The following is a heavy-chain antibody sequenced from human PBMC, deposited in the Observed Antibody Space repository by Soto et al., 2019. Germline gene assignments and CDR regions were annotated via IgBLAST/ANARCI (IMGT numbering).Heavy chain of an antibody. CDR3: TTASLLGYCTNGVCYTGWFDP. V-gene: IGHV3-15*01. D-gene: IGHD2-8*01. CDR2: IKSKTDGGTT. CDR1: GFTFSNAW. J-gene: IGHJ5*02. Sequence: PGGSLRLSCAASGFTFSNAWMSWVRQAPGKGLEWVGRIKSKTDGGTTDYAAPVKGRFTISRDDSKNTLYLQMNSLKTEDTAVYYCTTASLLGYCTNGVCYTGWFDPWGQGTLVTVSS.